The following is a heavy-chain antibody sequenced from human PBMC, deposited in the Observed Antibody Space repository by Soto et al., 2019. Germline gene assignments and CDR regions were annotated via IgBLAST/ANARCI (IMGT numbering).Heavy chain of an antibody. CDR3: AERGYYYYGMDV. CDR1: GFTFSSYA. D-gene: IGHD3-10*01. V-gene: IGHV3-23*01. J-gene: IGHJ6*02. Sequence: EVQLLESGGGLVQPGGSLRLSCAASGFTFSSYAMSWVRQAPGKGLEWVSAISGSGGSTYYADSVKGRFTISRDNSKNRRYLQMNSLRAEDTAVYYCAERGYYYYGMDVWGQGTTVTVSS. CDR2: ISGSGGST.